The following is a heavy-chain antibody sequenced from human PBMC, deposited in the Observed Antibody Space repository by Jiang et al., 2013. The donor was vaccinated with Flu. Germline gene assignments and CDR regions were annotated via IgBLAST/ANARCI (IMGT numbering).Heavy chain of an antibody. J-gene: IGHJ6*02. D-gene: IGHD2-2*01. CDR1: FSTYA. CDR2: IIPILGKS. V-gene: IGHV1-69*10. CDR3: ARLHCSSTSCYVQHGMDI. Sequence: FSTYAISWVRQAPGQGLESMGGIIPILGKSNYAQKFQDRVTITADTGTAYMELSSLTSDDTAVYYCARLHCSSTSCYVQHGMDIWGQGTTVIVSS.